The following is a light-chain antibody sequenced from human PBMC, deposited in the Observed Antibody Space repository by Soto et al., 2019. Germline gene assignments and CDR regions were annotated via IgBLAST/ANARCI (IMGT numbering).Light chain of an antibody. CDR1: QSISSW. J-gene: IGKJ4*01. CDR2: KAS. V-gene: IGKV1-5*03. Sequence: DIQMTQSPSTLSAYVGDRVTITCRASQSISSWLAWYQQKPGKAPKLLIYKASSLESGVPSRFSGSGSGNEFTLTLNSLQPDDFATYYCQQYNSNPLTVGGGTQVEIK. CDR3: QQYNSNPLT.